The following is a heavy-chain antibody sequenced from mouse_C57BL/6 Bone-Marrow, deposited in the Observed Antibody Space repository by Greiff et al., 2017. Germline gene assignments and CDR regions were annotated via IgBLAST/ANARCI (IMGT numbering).Heavy chain of an antibody. J-gene: IGHJ3*01. V-gene: IGHV1-64*01. CDR2: IHPNSGST. CDR3: ARGAILRSFAY. Sequence: VKLQQPGAELVKPGASVKLSCKASGYTFTSYWMHWVKQRPGQGLEWIGMIHPNSGSTNYNEKFKSKATLTVDKSSSTAYMQLSSLTSEDSAVYYCARGAILRSFAYWGQGTLVTVSA. CDR1: GYTFTSYW. D-gene: IGHD1-1*01.